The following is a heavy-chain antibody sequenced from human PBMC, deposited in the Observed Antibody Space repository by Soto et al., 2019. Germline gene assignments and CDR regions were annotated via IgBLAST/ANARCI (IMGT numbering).Heavy chain of an antibody. V-gene: IGHV1-2*02. CDR1: GYTFTGYY. CDR3: ARRKGDYYDSSGYHYYFDY. D-gene: IGHD3-22*01. J-gene: IGHJ4*02. CDR2: INPNSGGT. Sequence: QVQLVQSGAEVKKPGASVKVSCKASGYTFTGYYMHWVRQAPGQGLEWMGWINPNSGGTKSAQKFQGRVTMTRDTSISTAYMELSRLRSDDTAGYYCARRKGDYYDSSGYHYYFDYWGQGTLVTVSS.